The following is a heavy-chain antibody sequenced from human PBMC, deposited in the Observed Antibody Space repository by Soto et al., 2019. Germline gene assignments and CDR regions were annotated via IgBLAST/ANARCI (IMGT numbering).Heavy chain of an antibody. CDR2: VKDGGHT. CDR3: ARGQEGVVATH. J-gene: IGHJ4*02. CDR1: GGSLSGYY. V-gene: IGHV4-34*01. Sequence: QVQLQQWGAGLLKPSETLSLNCAVTGGSLSGYYWSWIRQPPGKGLEWIGEVKDGGHTNYSPSPRGRVARYSAPAIPQFSRRLNSVTAADTGVYYCARGQEGVVATHWDQGSLVTVSS. D-gene: IGHD5-12*01.